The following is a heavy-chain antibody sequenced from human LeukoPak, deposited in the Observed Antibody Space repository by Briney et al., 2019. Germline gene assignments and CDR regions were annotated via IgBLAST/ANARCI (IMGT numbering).Heavy chain of an antibody. J-gene: IGHJ4*02. Sequence: GGSLRLSCAASGFTFSSYSMNWVRQAPGKGLEWVSSISGYGTYMYDADSVKGRFTISRDNAKNSLYLQMNSLRAEDTAVYYCARVLRYFDWLSPPDYWGQGTLVTVSS. CDR2: ISGYGTYM. D-gene: IGHD3-9*01. CDR1: GFTFSSYS. V-gene: IGHV3-21*01. CDR3: ARVLRYFDWLSPPDY.